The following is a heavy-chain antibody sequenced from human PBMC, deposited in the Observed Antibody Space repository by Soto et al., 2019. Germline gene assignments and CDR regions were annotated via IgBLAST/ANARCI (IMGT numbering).Heavy chain of an antibody. Sequence: EVQLVESGGGLDQPGGSLRVSCAASGFTFRSHRIHWVRQAPGKGLEWVSRIDTDGGGTSYADSVKGRFTISTDNAENTVYLQMNGLRVEDTAVYYWATVFDVWGQGTLVTVSS. V-gene: IGHV3-74*01. CDR3: ATVFDV. J-gene: IGHJ4*02. CDR2: IDTDGGGT. CDR1: GFTFRSHR.